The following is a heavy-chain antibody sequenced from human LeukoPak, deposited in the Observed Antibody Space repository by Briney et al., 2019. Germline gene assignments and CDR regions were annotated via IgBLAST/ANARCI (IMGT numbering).Heavy chain of an antibody. J-gene: IGHJ4*02. CDR2: IIPIFGTA. Sequence: SVKVSCKASGGTFSSYAISWVRQAPGQGLEWMGGIIPIFGTANYAQKFQGRVTITADESTSTAYMELSSLRSKDTAVYYCARGPKGPSIAAAGYFDYWGQGTLVTVSS. CDR1: GGTFSSYA. V-gene: IGHV1-69*13. CDR3: ARGPKGPSIAAAGYFDY. D-gene: IGHD6-13*01.